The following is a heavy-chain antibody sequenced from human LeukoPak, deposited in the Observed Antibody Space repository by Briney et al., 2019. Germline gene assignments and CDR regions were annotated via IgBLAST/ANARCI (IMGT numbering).Heavy chain of an antibody. CDR3: ARRWLGDPYGMDV. J-gene: IGHJ6*02. V-gene: IGHV3-23*01. CDR2: LGGLSESV. D-gene: IGHD3-10*01. Sequence: GGSLRLSCAASGFIFSNYAMTWVRQAPGKGLEWVSILGGLSESVYYPDSVKGRFTVSRDNSRDTLYLEINSLRGEDTATYYCARRWLGDPYGMDVWGQGTTVTVSS. CDR1: GFIFSNYA.